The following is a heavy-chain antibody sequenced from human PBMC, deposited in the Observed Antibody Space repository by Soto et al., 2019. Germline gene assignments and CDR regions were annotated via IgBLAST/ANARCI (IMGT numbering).Heavy chain of an antibody. CDR3: AKGFVRNLFYYYYYMDV. V-gene: IGHV3-23*01. CDR2: ISGSGGST. J-gene: IGHJ6*03. Sequence: PGGFLRLSCAASGFTFSSYAMSWVRQAPGKGLEWVSAISGSGGSTYYADSVKGRFTISRDNSKNTLYLQMNSLRAEDTAVYYCAKGFVRNLFYYYYYMDVWGKGTTVTVSS. CDR1: GFTFSSYA. D-gene: IGHD3-10*01.